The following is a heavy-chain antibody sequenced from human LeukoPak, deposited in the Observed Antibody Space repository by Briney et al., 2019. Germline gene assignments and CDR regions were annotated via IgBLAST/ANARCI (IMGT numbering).Heavy chain of an antibody. CDR2: IAYDGSRA. V-gene: IGHV3-33*01. CDR3: TRYNNDHFDY. D-gene: IGHD1-14*01. CDR1: GFTFGGYG. Sequence: GGSLRLSCAGSGFTFGGYGMHWFRQTPGKGLEWVAVIAYDGSRAFYADSVKGRFTISRDNSKNSMSVQMDDLRAEDTAVYYCTRYNNDHFDYWGQGTLVTVSS. J-gene: IGHJ4*02.